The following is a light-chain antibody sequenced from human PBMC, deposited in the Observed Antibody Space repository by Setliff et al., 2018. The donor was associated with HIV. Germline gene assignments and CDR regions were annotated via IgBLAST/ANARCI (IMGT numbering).Light chain of an antibody. Sequence: QPALTQPASVSGSPGQSITISCTGTSSDVGVYNYVSWYQQHPGKAPKLMIYDVSNRPSGVSNRFSGSKSGNTASLTISGLQAEDEADYYCSSYTSSSTLVFGGGTKVTVL. J-gene: IGLJ3*02. CDR2: DVS. V-gene: IGLV2-14*03. CDR3: SSYTSSSTLV. CDR1: SSDVGVYNY.